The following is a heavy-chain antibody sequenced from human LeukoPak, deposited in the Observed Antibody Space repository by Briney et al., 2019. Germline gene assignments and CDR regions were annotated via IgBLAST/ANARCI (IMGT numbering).Heavy chain of an antibody. CDR1: GGSFSCYY. CDR3: ARGENGYYYDSSGYYP. J-gene: IGHJ5*02. V-gene: IGHV4-34*01. Sequence: SQTLSLAWAVDGGSFSCYYWSWIRQPPGKGLEWIGEINHSGSTNYNPSLKSRVTISVDTSKNQFSLKLGSVTAADTAVYYCARGENGYYYDSSGYYPWGQGTLVTVSS. D-gene: IGHD3-22*01. CDR2: INHSGST.